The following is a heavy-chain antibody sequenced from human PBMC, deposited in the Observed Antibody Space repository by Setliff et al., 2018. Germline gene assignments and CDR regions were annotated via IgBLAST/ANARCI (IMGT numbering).Heavy chain of an antibody. CDR2: ISITSRHYT. D-gene: IGHD3-3*01. V-gene: IGHV3-11*06. J-gene: IGHJ4*02. CDR1: GFTFSDYY. Sequence: GGSLRLSCVASGFTFSDYYMSWIRQAPGKGLEHVSFISITSRHYTNYADSVKGRFTISRDNSKNTLYLQMNSLRAEDTAVYYCARDSGGSRLYNFWSGYSPYWGQGTLVTVSS. CDR3: ARDSGGSRLYNFWSGYSPY.